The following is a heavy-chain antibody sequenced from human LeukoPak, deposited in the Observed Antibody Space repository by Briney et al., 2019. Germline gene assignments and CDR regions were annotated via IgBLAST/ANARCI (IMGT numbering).Heavy chain of an antibody. V-gene: IGHV3-21*01. CDR2: ISSSSSYI. Sequence: PGGSLRLSCAASGFTFSSYSMNWVRQAPGKGLEWVSSISSSSSYIYYADSVKDRFTISRDNAKNSLYLQMNSLRAEDTAAYYCAREIQLWLAFDYWGQGTLVTVSS. CDR3: AREIQLWLAFDY. CDR1: GFTFSSYS. D-gene: IGHD5-18*01. J-gene: IGHJ4*02.